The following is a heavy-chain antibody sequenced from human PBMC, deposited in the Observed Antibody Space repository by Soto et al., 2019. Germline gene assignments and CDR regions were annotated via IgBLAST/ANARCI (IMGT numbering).Heavy chain of an antibody. CDR3: ASRNYYGSGSYYLGPLYGMDV. J-gene: IGHJ6*02. CDR2: IYYSGST. D-gene: IGHD3-10*01. Sequence: SETLSLTCTVSGGSISSSSYYWGWIRQPPGKGLEWIGSIYYSGSTYYNPSLKSRVTISVDTSKNQFSLKLSSVTAADTAVYYCASRNYYGSGSYYLGPLYGMDVWGQGTTVTVSS. V-gene: IGHV4-39*01. CDR1: GGSISSSSYY.